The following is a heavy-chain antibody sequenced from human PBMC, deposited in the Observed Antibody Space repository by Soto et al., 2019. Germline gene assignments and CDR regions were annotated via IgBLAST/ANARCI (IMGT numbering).Heavy chain of an antibody. CDR2: IYWDDDK. V-gene: IGHV2-5*02. D-gene: IGHD2-2*01. Sequence: QITLKESGPTLVKPTQTLTLTCTFSGFSLSTSGVGVGWIRQPPGKALEWLALIYWDDDKRYSPSLKSRLTMTKDTSKNQVVLTMTNMDPVDTATYYCARDQRRPGGRYFDLWGRGTLVTVSS. J-gene: IGHJ2*01. CDR3: ARDQRRPGGRYFDL. CDR1: GFSLSTSGVG.